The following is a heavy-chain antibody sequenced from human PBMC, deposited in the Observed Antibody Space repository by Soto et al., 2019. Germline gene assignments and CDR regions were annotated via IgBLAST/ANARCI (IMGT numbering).Heavy chain of an antibody. Sequence: SETLSLTCTVSGGSISSYYWSWIRQPPGKGLEWIGYIYYSGSTNYNPSLKSRVTISVDTSKNQFSLKLSSVTAADTAVYYCAREVVYAISGYNWFDPWGQGTLVTVSS. V-gene: IGHV4-59*01. CDR2: IYYSGST. J-gene: IGHJ5*02. D-gene: IGHD2-8*02. CDR3: AREVVYAISGYNWFDP. CDR1: GGSISSYY.